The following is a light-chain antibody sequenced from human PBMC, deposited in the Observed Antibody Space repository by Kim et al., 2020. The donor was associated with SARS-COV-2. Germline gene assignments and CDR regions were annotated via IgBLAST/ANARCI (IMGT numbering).Light chain of an antibody. J-gene: IGLJ3*02. V-gene: IGLV3-21*04. Sequence: SYELTQPPSVSVAPGKTARITCGGNNIGSKSVHWYQQKPGQAPVLAISYDTDRPSGIPELFSGSNSGNTATLTISRVDAGDEADYYCQVWDSGSDQVFGGGTKMTVL. CDR1: NIGSKS. CDR2: YDT. CDR3: QVWDSGSDQV.